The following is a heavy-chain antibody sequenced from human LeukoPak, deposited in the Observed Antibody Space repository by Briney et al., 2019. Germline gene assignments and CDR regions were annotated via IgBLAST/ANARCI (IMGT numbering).Heavy chain of an antibody. CDR1: GFTFSSYA. CDR2: ISYDGSNK. V-gene: IGHV3-30*04. Sequence: PGGSLRLSCAASGFTFSSYAMHWARQAPGKGLEWVAVISYDGSNKYYADSVKGRFTISRDNSKNTLYLQMNSLRAEDTAVYYCAREVDIVVVPAAMVDYFDYWGQGTLVTVSS. D-gene: IGHD2-2*03. J-gene: IGHJ4*02. CDR3: AREVDIVVVPAAMVDYFDY.